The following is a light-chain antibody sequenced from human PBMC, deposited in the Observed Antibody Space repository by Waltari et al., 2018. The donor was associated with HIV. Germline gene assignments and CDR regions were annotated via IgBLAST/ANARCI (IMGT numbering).Light chain of an antibody. Sequence: QSALTQPASVSGSPGQSITVSCTGTSSDIGGYDHVCWYQQHPGRAPKLKIYDVSNRPAGVSERCSGSKSGNTVSLTISGLQTEDEADYYCSSFTSGTTWVFGGGTKVTVL. CDR3: SSFTSGTTWV. J-gene: IGLJ3*02. CDR1: SSDIGGYDH. V-gene: IGLV2-14*03. CDR2: DVS.